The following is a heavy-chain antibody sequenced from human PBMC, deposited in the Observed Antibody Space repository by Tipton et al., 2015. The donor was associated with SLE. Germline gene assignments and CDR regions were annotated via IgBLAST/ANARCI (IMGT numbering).Heavy chain of an antibody. D-gene: IGHD2-2*01. CDR2: IDYSGST. V-gene: IGHV4-59*12. J-gene: IGHJ4*02. Sequence: TLSLTCTVSGSSISSYYWSWIRQPPGKGLEWIGYIDYSGSTNYNPSLKSRVTISVDTSKNQFSLKLSSVTAADTAVYYCARGGIVVVPAAIPPTNWGQGTLVTVSS. CDR1: GSSISSYY. CDR3: ARGGIVVVPAAIPPTN.